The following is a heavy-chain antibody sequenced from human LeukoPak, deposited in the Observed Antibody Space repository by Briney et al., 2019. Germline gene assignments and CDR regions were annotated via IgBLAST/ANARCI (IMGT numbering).Heavy chain of an antibody. J-gene: IGHJ4*02. CDR3: ASNYYGSGSLDY. V-gene: IGHV4-59*08. CDR2: IYYSGST. Sequence: KPSETLSLTCTVFGGSISSYYWSWIRQPPGKGLEWIGNIYYSGSTNYNPSLKSRVTISVDTSKNQFSLKLSSVTAADTAVYYCASNYYGSGSLDYWGQGNLVTVPS. D-gene: IGHD3-10*01. CDR1: GGSISSYY.